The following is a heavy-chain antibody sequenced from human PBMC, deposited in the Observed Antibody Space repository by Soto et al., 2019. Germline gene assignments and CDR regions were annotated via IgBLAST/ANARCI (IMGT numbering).Heavy chain of an antibody. CDR1: GGSISSGGYY. CDR2: IYYSGST. V-gene: IGHV4-31*03. D-gene: IGHD2-2*01. CDR3: AAKGYQLLWSWFDP. Sequence: QVQLQESGPGLVKPSQTLSLTCTVSGGSISSGGYYWSWIRQHPGKGVEWIGYIYYSGSTYYNPSHKSRVTISVDTSKTQFSLKLSSVTAADTAVYYCAAKGYQLLWSWFDPWGQGTLVTVSS. J-gene: IGHJ5*02.